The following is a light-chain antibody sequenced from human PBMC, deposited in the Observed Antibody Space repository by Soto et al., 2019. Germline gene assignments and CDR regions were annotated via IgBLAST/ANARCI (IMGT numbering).Light chain of an antibody. J-gene: IGKJ5*01. V-gene: IGKV3-20*01. CDR1: QSVSSSY. Sequence: IVLTQSPGTLSLSPGERATLSCRASQSVSSSYLAWYLQKPGQAPRLLIYGASRRATGIPDRFSGSASGTDFTLTISRLEPEDFAVYFCQQYSDLPMTFGQGTRLEIK. CDR3: QQYSDLPMT. CDR2: GAS.